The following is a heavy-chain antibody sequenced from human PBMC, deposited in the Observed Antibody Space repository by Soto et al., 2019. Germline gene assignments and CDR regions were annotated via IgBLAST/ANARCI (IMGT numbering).Heavy chain of an antibody. J-gene: IGHJ6*02. D-gene: IGHD2-15*01. CDR1: GGTFSSYA. CDR3: AVRTMTSTYYSQERRYYYGMDV. Sequence: QVQLVQSGAEVKKPGSSVKVSCKASGGTFSSYAISWVRQAPGQGLEWMGGIIPIFGTANYAQKFQGRVTITADESTSTAYMELSSLRSEDTAVYYCAVRTMTSTYYSQERRYYYGMDVWGQGTTVTVS. CDR2: IIPIFGTA. V-gene: IGHV1-69*01.